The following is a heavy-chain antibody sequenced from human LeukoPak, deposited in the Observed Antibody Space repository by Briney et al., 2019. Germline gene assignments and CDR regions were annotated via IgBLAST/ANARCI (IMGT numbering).Heavy chain of an antibody. V-gene: IGHV1-24*01. CDR1: GYTLTELS. CDR2: FDPEDGET. J-gene: IGHJ6*03. Sequence: ASVKVSCKVSGYTLTELSMHWVRQAPGKGLEWMGGFDPEDGETIYAQKFQGRVTMTTDTSTSTAYMELRSLRSDDTAVYYCARVSTMVRGVPYYYYYYMDVWGKGTTVTVSS. D-gene: IGHD3-10*01. CDR3: ARVSTMVRGVPYYYYYYMDV.